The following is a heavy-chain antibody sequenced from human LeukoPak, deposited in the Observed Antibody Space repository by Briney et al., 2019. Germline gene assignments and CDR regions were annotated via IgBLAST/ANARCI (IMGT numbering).Heavy chain of an antibody. Sequence: SVKVSCKASGGTFSSYAISWVRQAPGQGLEWMGGIIPTFGTANYAQKFQGRVTITADESTSTAYMELSSLRSEDTAVYYCARDRRPIDYYGSGSYFDYWGQGTLVTVSS. V-gene: IGHV1-69*13. D-gene: IGHD3-10*01. J-gene: IGHJ4*02. CDR1: GGTFSSYA. CDR2: IIPTFGTA. CDR3: ARDRRPIDYYGSGSYFDY.